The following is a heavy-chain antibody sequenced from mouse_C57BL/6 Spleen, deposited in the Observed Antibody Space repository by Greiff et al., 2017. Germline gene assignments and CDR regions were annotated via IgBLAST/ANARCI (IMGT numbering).Heavy chain of an antibody. V-gene: IGHV1-15*01. CDR2: IDPETGGT. CDR3: TRWGTTDYAMDY. D-gene: IGHD1-1*01. Sequence: QVQLKQSGAELVRPGASVTLSCKASGYTFTDYEMHWVKQTPVHGLEWIGAIDPETGGTAYNQKFKGKAILTADKSSSTAYMELRSLTSEDSAVYYCTRWGTTDYAMDYWGQGTSVTVS. CDR1: GYTFTDYE. J-gene: IGHJ4*01.